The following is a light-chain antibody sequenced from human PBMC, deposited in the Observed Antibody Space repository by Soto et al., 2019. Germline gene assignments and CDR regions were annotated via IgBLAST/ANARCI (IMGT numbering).Light chain of an antibody. J-gene: IGKJ5*01. Sequence: EIVLTQSPASLSLSPGERATLSCRASQSVASHLAWYQQKPGQAPRLLIYDATKRASGIPARFSGNGFRTYFTLTISSLEPEDVGVYYCQQRSSVITFGQGTRLDIK. V-gene: IGKV3-11*01. CDR3: QQRSSVIT. CDR2: DAT. CDR1: QSVASH.